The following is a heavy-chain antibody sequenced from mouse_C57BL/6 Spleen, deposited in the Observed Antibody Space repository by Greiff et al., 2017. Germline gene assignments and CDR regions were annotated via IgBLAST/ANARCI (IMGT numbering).Heavy chain of an antibody. V-gene: IGHV1-82*01. CDR1: GYAFSSSW. CDR2: IYPGDGDT. J-gene: IGHJ3*01. Sequence: VQLQQSGPELVKPGASVKISCKASGYAFSSSWMNWVKQRPGKGLEWIGRIYPGDGDTNYNGKFKGKATLTADKSSSTAYMQLSSLTSEDSAVYFCARDWNYGSSSFAYWGQGTLVTVSA. D-gene: IGHD1-1*01. CDR3: ARDWNYGSSSFAY.